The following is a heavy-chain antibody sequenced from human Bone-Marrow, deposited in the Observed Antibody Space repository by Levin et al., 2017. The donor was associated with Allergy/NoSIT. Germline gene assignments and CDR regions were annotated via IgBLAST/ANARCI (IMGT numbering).Heavy chain of an antibody. D-gene: IGHD2-15*01. J-gene: IGHJ6*02. CDR1: GYSFTSYW. Sequence: GESLKISCKGSGYSFTSYWIGWVRQMPGKGLEWMGIIYPGDSDTRYSPSFQGQVTISADKSISTAYLQWSSLKASDTAMYYCARHGRPGYCSGGSCYRVPNDYDYYGMDGWGQGTTVTVSS. V-gene: IGHV5-51*01. CDR3: ARHGRPGYCSGGSCYRVPNDYDYYGMDG. CDR2: IYPGDSDT.